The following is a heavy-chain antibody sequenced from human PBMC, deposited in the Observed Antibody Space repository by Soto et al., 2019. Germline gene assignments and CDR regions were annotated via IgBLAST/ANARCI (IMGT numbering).Heavy chain of an antibody. CDR1: GFTFSSYG. Sequence: QVQLVESGGGVVQPGRSLRLSCAASGFTFSSYGMHWVRQAPGKGLEWVAVISYDGSDKYYADSVKGRFTISRDNSNNTLYLQMDSLRVEDTAVYYCAKGVVVATTSFQHWGQGTLVTVSS. J-gene: IGHJ1*01. CDR2: ISYDGSDK. D-gene: IGHD2-15*01. CDR3: AKGVVVATTSFQH. V-gene: IGHV3-30*18.